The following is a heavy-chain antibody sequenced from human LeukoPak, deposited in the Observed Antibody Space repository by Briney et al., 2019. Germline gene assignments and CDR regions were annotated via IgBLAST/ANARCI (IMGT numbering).Heavy chain of an antibody. D-gene: IGHD2-21*01. CDR3: ARDLSVVGYYYYGMDV. CDR2: IYYSGST. Sequence: SETLSLTCTVSGGSVSSGSYYWSWIRQPPGKGLEWIGYIYYSGSTNYNPSLKSRVTISVDTSKNQFSLKLSSVTAADTAVYYCARDLSVVGYYYYGMDVWGQGTTVTVSS. J-gene: IGHJ6*02. CDR1: GGSVSSGSYY. V-gene: IGHV4-61*01.